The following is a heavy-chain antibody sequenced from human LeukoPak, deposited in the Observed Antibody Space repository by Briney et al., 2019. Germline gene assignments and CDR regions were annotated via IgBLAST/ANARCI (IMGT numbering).Heavy chain of an antibody. CDR1: GFTFSSYG. J-gene: IGHJ4*02. V-gene: IGHV3-30*02. CDR2: IRYDGSNK. CDR3: ANNRIVVEGRICYFDY. D-gene: IGHD2-2*01. Sequence: GGSLRLSCAASGFTFSSYGMHWVRQAPGKGLEWVAFIRYDGSNKYYAGSVKRRFTISRDNSKNPLYLQMNSLRAEDTAVYYCANNRIVVEGRICYFDYWGQGTLVTVSS.